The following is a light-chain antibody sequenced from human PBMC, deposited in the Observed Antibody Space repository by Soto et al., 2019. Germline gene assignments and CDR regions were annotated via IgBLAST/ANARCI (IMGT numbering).Light chain of an antibody. CDR1: SSDVGNYIF. V-gene: IGLV2-14*01. Sequence: QSALTQPASVSGSPGQSITIFCTGTSSDVGNYIFVSWYRQHPGKAPKLMIYDINNRPSGVSNRFSGSKSGNTASLTISGLQAEDEADYYCVSSTTSASYVFGTGTKVTVL. J-gene: IGLJ1*01. CDR3: VSSTTSASYV. CDR2: DIN.